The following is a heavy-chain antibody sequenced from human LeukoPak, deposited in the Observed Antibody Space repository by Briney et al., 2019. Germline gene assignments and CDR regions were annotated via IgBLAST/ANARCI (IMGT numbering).Heavy chain of an antibody. CDR1: GGSFSGYH. V-gene: IGHV4-34*01. Sequence: SETLSLTCAVYGGSFSGYHWTWIRQSPGKGLEWIGDINPSGSTYYNPSLKSRLTISVDTSKNQFSLKLRSVTAADTAVYYCARGRYCSATICTGGDAFDIWGHGTMVTVSS. CDR3: ARGRYCSATICTGGDAFDI. J-gene: IGHJ3*02. D-gene: IGHD2-2*01. CDR2: INPSGST.